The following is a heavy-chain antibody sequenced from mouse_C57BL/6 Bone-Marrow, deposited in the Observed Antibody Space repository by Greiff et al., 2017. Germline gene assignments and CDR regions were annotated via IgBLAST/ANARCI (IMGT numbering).Heavy chain of an antibody. CDR2: FYPGSGGT. D-gene: IGHD6-1*01. V-gene: IGHV1-55*01. CDR1: GYTFTTYW. CDR3: ARGSPDY. Sequence: QVQLQQPGAELVKPGASVKMSCKASGYTFTTYWITWVKQRPGQGLEWIGDFYPGSGGTNYNEKFKSKATLTVDTSSSTAYMQLSSLTSEDSAVYYCARGSPDYWGQGTTLTVSS. J-gene: IGHJ2*01.